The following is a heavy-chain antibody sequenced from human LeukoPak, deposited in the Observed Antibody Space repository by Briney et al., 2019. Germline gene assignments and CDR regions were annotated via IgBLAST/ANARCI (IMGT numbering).Heavy chain of an antibody. CDR2: IHYIGST. V-gene: IGHV4-39*01. CDR1: GGSISSSSYF. D-gene: IGHD6-19*01. Sequence: PSETLSLTCTVSGGSISSSSYFWGWIRQPPGKGLEWIGNIHYIGSTYYNPSLKSRVTISVDTSTNQFSLKLSSVTAADTAVYYCAKTLPYSGGWRATFDFWGQGTLVTVSS. CDR3: AKTLPYSGGWRATFDF. J-gene: IGHJ4*02.